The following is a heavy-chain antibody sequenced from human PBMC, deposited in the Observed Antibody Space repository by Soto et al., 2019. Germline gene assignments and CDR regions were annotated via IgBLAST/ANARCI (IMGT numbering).Heavy chain of an antibody. Sequence: QITLKESGPTLVKPTQTLTLTCTFSGFSLSSSGVGVGWIRQPPGKALEWLALIYWDNYKQYSPSLKNRFTTTNDTAKNKGVLIMTKMEPVDTGTYYCAPVMGSGTVGVFDFWGQGTPVTVSS. J-gene: IGHJ4*02. CDR2: IYWDNYK. CDR3: APVMGSGTVGVFDF. CDR1: GFSLSSSGVG. D-gene: IGHD6-13*01. V-gene: IGHV2-5*02.